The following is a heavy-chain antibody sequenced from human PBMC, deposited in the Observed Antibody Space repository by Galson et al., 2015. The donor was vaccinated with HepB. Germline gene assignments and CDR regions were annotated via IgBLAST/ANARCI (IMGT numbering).Heavy chain of an antibody. CDR2: TYYRSKWYY. CDR3: ARDPDITGWFGFDY. J-gene: IGHJ4*02. V-gene: IGHV6-1*01. Sequence: CAISGDSVSTHSAAWNWIRQSPSRGLEWLGRTYYRSKWYYDYADSVRGRITINPDTSKNQFSLQLNSVTPEDTALYYCARDPDITGWFGFDYWGQGTLVTVSS. D-gene: IGHD3-10*01. CDR1: GDSVSTHSAA.